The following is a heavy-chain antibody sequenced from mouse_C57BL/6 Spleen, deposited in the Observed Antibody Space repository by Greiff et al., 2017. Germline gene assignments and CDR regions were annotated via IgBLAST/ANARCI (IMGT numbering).Heavy chain of an antibody. Sequence: VQLQQSGPELVKPGASVKIPCKASGYTFTDYNMDWVKQSHGKSLEWIGDINPNNGGTIYNQKFKGKATLTVDKSSSTAYMELRSLTSEDTAVYYCAREDSSGWFAYWGQGTLVTVSA. CDR1: GYTFTDYN. CDR3: AREDSSGWFAY. CDR2: INPNNGGT. D-gene: IGHD3-2*02. J-gene: IGHJ3*01. V-gene: IGHV1-18*01.